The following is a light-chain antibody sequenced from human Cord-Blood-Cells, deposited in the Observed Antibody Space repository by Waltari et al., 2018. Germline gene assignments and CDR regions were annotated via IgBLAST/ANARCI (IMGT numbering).Light chain of an antibody. Sequence: DIQMTQSPSSLSASVGDRVTITCRASQGFSNNLARVQQKPGKAPKSLVYSASRLQSGVPSKFSGSGSGTDFTLTISSLQPEDFATYYCQQYNSYPDTFGQGTKLEIK. CDR1: QGFSNN. CDR3: QQYNSYPDT. J-gene: IGKJ2*01. V-gene: IGKV1-16*02. CDR2: SAS.